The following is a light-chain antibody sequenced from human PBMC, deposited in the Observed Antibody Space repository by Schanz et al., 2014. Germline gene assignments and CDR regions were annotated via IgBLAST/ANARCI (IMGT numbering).Light chain of an antibody. V-gene: IGKV3-20*01. CDR2: GAS. Sequence: EIVLTQSPATLSLSPGERATLSCRASQSVSRYLAWYQQRPGQAPRLLIYGASSRATGIPDRFSGSGSGTDFTLTISSLEPEDFAVYYCQQYGSSPYTFGQGTKLEIK. CDR3: QQYGSSPYT. J-gene: IGKJ2*01. CDR1: QSVSRY.